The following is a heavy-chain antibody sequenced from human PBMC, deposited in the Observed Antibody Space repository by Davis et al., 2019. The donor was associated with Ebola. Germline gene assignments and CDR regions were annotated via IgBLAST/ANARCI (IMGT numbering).Heavy chain of an antibody. V-gene: IGHV1-2*06. D-gene: IGHD2-15*01. CDR2: INPNSGGT. CDR3: AREVVVVVAANSQYYYGMDV. J-gene: IGHJ6*04. CDR1: GYTFTAYY. Sequence: ASVKVSCKASGYTFTAYYLQWVRQAPGQGLEWVGRINPNSGGTNFAQGFQGRVTMTRDTSTSTVYMELSSLRSEDTAVYYCAREVVVVVAANSQYYYGMDVWGKGTTVTVSS.